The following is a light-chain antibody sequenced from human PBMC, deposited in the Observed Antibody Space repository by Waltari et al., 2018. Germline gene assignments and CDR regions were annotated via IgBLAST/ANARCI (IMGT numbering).Light chain of an antibody. CDR1: QGISTH. CDR3: LHLNNFPLS. Sequence: DIQLTQSPSFLSASVRDRVTITCRASQGISTHLAWYQQKPGKGPKRLIYAASTLQSDIPSRFSGSGSGTEFTLTISSLQSEDFATYYCLHLNNFPLSFGGGTKVELK. J-gene: IGKJ4*01. CDR2: AAS. V-gene: IGKV1-9*01.